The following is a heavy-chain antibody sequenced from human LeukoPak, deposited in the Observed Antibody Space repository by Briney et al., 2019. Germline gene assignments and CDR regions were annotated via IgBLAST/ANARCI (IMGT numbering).Heavy chain of an antibody. D-gene: IGHD3-10*01. CDR3: ARVWSYYGSGSSRYFDY. CDR2: IIPIFGTA. V-gene: IGHV1-69*05. J-gene: IGHJ4*02. CDR1: GGTFSSYA. Sequence: SVKVSCKASGGTFSSYAISWVRQAPGQGLEWMGGIIPIFGTANYAQKFQGRVTMTRDTSISTAYMELSRLRSDDTAVYYCARVWSYYGSGSSRYFDYWGQGTLVTVSS.